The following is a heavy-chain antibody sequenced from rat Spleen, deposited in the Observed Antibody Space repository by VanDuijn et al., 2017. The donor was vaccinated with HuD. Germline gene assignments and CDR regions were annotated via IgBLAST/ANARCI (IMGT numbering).Heavy chain of an antibody. CDR2: ISYDGTAT. CDR3: TRGGNYDFDY. CDR1: GFTFSNYY. V-gene: IGHV5-29*01. J-gene: IGHJ2*01. D-gene: IGHD1-10*01. Sequence: EVQLVESGGGLVQPGRSLKLSCAASGFTFSNYYMAWVRQAPGKGLEWVASISYDGTATYYRDSVKGRFTLSRDNAKSTLYLQMGSLRSEDTATYYCTRGGNYDFDYWGQGVMVTVSS.